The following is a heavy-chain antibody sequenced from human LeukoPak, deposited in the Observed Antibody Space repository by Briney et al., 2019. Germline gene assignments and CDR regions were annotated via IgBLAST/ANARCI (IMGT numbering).Heavy chain of an antibody. J-gene: IGHJ3*02. CDR2: ISSSSSYI. CDR1: GFTFSSYS. V-gene: IGHV3-21*01. CDR3: ARDQLLVVVTAHIDAFDI. Sequence: PGGSLRLSCAASGFTFSSYSMNWVRQAPGKGLEWVSSISSSSSYIYYADSVKGRFTIPRDNAKNSLYLQMNSLRAEDTAVYYCARDQLLVVVTAHIDAFDIWGQGTMVTVSS. D-gene: IGHD2-21*02.